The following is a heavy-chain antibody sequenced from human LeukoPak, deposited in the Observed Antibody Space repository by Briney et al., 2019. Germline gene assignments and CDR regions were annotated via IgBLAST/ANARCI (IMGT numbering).Heavy chain of an antibody. Sequence: ASVKVSCKASGYTFTSYAMHWVRQAPGQRLEWLGCINAGNGNTKYSQKFQGRVTITRDTSASTAYMELSSLRSEDTAVYYCARMLGTLLDAFDIWGQGTMVTVSS. J-gene: IGHJ3*02. CDR2: INAGNGNT. V-gene: IGHV1-3*01. CDR1: GYTFTSYA. D-gene: IGHD1-14*01. CDR3: ARMLGTLLDAFDI.